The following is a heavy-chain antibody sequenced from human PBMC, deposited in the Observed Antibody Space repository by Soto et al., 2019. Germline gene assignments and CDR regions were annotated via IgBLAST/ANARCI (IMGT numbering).Heavy chain of an antibody. CDR1: GFTFDDYA. D-gene: IGHD3-10*01. J-gene: IGHJ4*02. CDR3: AKGLTRGSGSYSDY. CDR2: ISWNSGSI. Sequence: PGGSLRLSCAASGFTFDDYAMHWVRQAPGKGLEWVSGISWNSGSIGYADSVKGRFTISRDNAKNSLYLQMNSLRAEDTALYYCAKGLTRGSGSYSDYWGQGTLVTVSS. V-gene: IGHV3-9*01.